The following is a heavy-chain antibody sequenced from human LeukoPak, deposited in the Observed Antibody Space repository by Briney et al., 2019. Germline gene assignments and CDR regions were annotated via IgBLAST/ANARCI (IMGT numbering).Heavy chain of an antibody. CDR3: ASWYDTLDGRFDP. V-gene: IGHV4-31*03. J-gene: IGHJ5*02. D-gene: IGHD3-9*01. CDR1: GGSISSGGYY. CDR2: IYYSGST. Sequence: PSETLSLTCTVSGGSISSGGYYWSWIRQHPGKGLEWIGYIYYSGSTYYNPSLKSRVTISVDTSKNPFSLKLSSVTAADTAVYYCASWYDTLDGRFDPWGQGTLVTVSS.